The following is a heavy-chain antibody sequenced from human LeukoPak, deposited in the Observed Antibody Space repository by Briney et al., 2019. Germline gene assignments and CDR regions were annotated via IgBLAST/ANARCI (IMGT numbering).Heavy chain of an antibody. V-gene: IGHV3-30-3*01. CDR3: ARDLLRPGVTDHFDY. Sequence: GGSLRLSCAASGFTFSSYAMHCVRQAPGKGLEWVAVISYDGSNKYYADSVKGRFTISRDNSKNTLYLQMNSLRAEDTAVYYCARDLLRPGVTDHFDYWGQGTLVTVSS. D-gene: IGHD2-21*02. CDR1: GFTFSSYA. CDR2: ISYDGSNK. J-gene: IGHJ4*02.